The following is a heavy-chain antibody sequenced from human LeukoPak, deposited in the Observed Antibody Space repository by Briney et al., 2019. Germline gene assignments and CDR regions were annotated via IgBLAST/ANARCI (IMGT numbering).Heavy chain of an antibody. J-gene: IGHJ4*02. CDR2: INHSGST. V-gene: IGHV4-34*01. Sequence: SETLSLTCAVYGGSFSGYYWSWIRQPPGKGLEWIGEINHSGSTNYNPSLKSRVTISVDTSKNQFSLKLSSVTAADTAVYYCARVGRYYDSSGYYNYWGQGTLVTVSS. D-gene: IGHD3-22*01. CDR1: GGSFSGYY. CDR3: ARVGRYYDSSGYYNY.